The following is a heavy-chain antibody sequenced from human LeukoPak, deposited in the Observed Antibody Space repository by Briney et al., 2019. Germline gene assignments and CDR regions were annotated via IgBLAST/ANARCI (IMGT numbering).Heavy chain of an antibody. CDR2: ISSGATYI. J-gene: IGHJ4*02. D-gene: IGHD3-10*01. Sequence: GGSLRLSCAASGFALSDYAINWVRQAPGKGLEWVSSISSGATYIYYADSVKGRFTISRDNAKNSLYLQMNSLRAEDTAVYYCAREDGITMVRGVIDYWGQGTLVTVSS. CDR3: AREDGITMVRGVIDY. CDR1: GFALSDYA. V-gene: IGHV3-21*01.